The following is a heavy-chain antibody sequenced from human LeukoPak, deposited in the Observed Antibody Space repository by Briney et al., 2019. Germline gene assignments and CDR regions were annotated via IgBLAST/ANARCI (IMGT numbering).Heavy chain of an antibody. CDR1: GGSFSGYY. V-gene: IGHV4-34*01. Sequence: PSETLSLTCAVYGGSFSGYYWSWIRQPPGKGLEWIGEINHSGSTNYNPSLKSRVTISVDTSKNQFSLKLSSVTAADTAVYYCARSKYYYGPYYFDYWGQGTLVTVSP. J-gene: IGHJ4*02. D-gene: IGHD3-10*01. CDR2: INHSGST. CDR3: ARSKYYYGPYYFDY.